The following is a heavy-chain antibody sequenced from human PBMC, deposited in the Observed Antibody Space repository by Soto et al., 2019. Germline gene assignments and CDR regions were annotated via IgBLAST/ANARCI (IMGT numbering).Heavy chain of an antibody. CDR1: GGSFSGYY. J-gene: IGHJ5*02. Sequence: QVQLQQWGAGLLKPSETLSLTCAVYGGSFSGYYWSWIRQPPGKGLEWIGEINHSGSTNYNPSLKSRVTISVDSSKNQFSLKLSSVTAADTAVYYCARGRLHYYGSGSYWFVPWGQGTLVTVSS. V-gene: IGHV4-34*01. CDR2: INHSGST. D-gene: IGHD3-10*01. CDR3: ARGRLHYYGSGSYWFVP.